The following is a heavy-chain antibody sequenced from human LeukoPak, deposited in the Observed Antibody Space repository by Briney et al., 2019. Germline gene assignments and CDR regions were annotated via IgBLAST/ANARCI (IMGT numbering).Heavy chain of an antibody. CDR3: ARSRPPVSSTSCFHCYYYGMDV. J-gene: IGHJ6*02. V-gene: IGHV1-24*01. CDR1: GYTLTELS. Sequence: ASVTVSCTVSGYTLTELSMHWVRQAPGKGLEWMGGFDPEDGETIYAQKFQGRVTMTEDTSTDTAYMELSSLRSEDTAVYYCARSRPPVSSTSCFHCYYYGMDVWGQGTTVTVSS. CDR2: FDPEDGET. D-gene: IGHD2-2*01.